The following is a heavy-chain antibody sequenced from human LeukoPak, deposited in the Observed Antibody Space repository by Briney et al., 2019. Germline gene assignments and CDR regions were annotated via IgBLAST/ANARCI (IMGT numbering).Heavy chain of an antibody. V-gene: IGHV1-69*05. CDR1: GYTLTELS. D-gene: IGHD2-2*01. Sequence: GCAVKVSCKVSGYTLTELSMHWVRPAPGQGLQWMGGINSIVATPKYAQRFQGRVTITTDVYTTTAYIEVDSLTSEDTAVYYCARDRDTSSSCGMDVWGQGTTVTVSS. CDR3: ARDRDTSSSCGMDV. J-gene: IGHJ6*02. CDR2: INSIVATP.